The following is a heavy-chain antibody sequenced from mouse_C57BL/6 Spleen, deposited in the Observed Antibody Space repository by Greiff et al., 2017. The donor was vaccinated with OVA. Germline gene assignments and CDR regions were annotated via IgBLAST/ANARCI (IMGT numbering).Heavy chain of an antibody. V-gene: IGHV1-50*01. CDR3: AREGDSNY. CDR1: GYTFTSYW. CDR2: IDPSDSYT. D-gene: IGHD2-5*01. Sequence: QVQLKQPGAELVKPGASVKLSCKASGYTFTSYWMQWVKQRPGQGLEWIGEIDPSDSYTNYNQKFKGKATLTVDTSSSTAYMQLSSLTSEDSAVYYCAREGDSNYWGQGTTLTVSS. J-gene: IGHJ2*01.